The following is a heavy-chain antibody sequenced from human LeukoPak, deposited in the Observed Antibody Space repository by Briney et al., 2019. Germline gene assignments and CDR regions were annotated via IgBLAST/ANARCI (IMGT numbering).Heavy chain of an antibody. D-gene: IGHD2-2*01. CDR2: VYHGGNS. V-gene: IGHV4-38-2*02. J-gene: IGHJ4*02. Sequence: SETLSLTCTVSSYSISSGYYWGWIRQPPGKGLEWIGSVYHGGNSYYDPSLKSRVTISVDTSKNQFSLKLSSVTAADTAVYYCAKGYCSSTSCPADYWGQGILVTVSS. CDR3: AKGYCSSTSCPADY. CDR1: SYSISSGYY.